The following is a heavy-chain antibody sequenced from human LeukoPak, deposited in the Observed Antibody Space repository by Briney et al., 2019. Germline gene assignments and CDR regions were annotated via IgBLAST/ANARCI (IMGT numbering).Heavy chain of an antibody. D-gene: IGHD6-19*01. Sequence: GGSLRLSCAASELTVSSTYMSWVRQAPGKGLEWVSVIYSGGSTYYADSVRGRFTISRDNSKNTVYLQMNSLRAEDTAVYYCARENQWLGADCWGQGTLVTVSS. CDR2: IYSGGST. V-gene: IGHV3-53*01. CDR3: ARENQWLGADC. CDR1: ELTVSSTY. J-gene: IGHJ4*02.